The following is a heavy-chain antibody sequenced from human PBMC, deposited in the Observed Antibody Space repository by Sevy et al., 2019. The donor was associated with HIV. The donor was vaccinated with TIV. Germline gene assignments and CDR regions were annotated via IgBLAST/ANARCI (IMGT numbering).Heavy chain of an antibody. V-gene: IGHV3-30*02. J-gene: IGHJ4*02. CDR1: GFTFTYSG. Sequence: GGSLRLSCTASGFTFTYSGMHWVRQTPGKGLEWVTFIQFDGSRQYYADSVKGRFTILRDNSKNTLYLQMNSLRGDDTAVYYCAKNTAAVGVGGFDYWGQGALVTVSS. CDR2: IQFDGSRQ. CDR3: AKNTAAVGVGGFDY. D-gene: IGHD2-8*01.